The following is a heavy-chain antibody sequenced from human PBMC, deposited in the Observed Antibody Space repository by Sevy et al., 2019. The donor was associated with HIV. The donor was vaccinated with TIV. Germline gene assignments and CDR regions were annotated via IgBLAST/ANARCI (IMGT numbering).Heavy chain of an antibody. CDR1: GDSINTYY. CDR2: VSHSGNT. Sequence: SENLSLTCTVSGDSINTYYWSWIRQPPGKGLEWIGYVSHSGNTNYNPSLKSRVSMSVDTSTNQFSLKVKSVTAADTAVYYCTRLRWDLVVVPGATPGCYFDSWGQGTLVTVSS. D-gene: IGHD2-2*02. V-gene: IGHV4-59*08. J-gene: IGHJ4*02. CDR3: TRLRWDLVVVPGATPGCYFDS.